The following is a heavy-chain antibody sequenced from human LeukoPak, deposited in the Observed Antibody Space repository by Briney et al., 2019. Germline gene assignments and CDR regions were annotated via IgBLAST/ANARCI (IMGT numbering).Heavy chain of an antibody. CDR3: ASPKTTDYYYYMDV. Sequence: ETLSLTCTVSGGSISSGGYYWSWIRQPPGKGLVWVSRINTDGSSTSYADSVKGRFTISRDNAKNTLYLQMNSLRAEDTAVYYCASPKTTDYYYYMDVWGKGTTVTVSS. CDR2: INTDGSST. D-gene: IGHD4-11*01. CDR1: GGSISSGGYY. V-gene: IGHV3-74*01. J-gene: IGHJ6*03.